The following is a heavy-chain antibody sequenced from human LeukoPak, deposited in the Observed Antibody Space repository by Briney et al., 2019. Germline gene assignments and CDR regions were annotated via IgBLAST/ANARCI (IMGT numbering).Heavy chain of an antibody. J-gene: IGHJ5*02. D-gene: IGHD6-19*01. Sequence: ASVKVSCKASGYTFTSYGISWVRQAPGQGLEWMGWISAYNGNTNYAQKLQGRVTMTTDTSTSTAYMELRSLRSDDTAVYYCARVVAVAGTVWFDPWGQGTLVTVSP. CDR3: ARVVAVAGTVWFDP. CDR1: GYTFTSYG. V-gene: IGHV1-18*01. CDR2: ISAYNGNT.